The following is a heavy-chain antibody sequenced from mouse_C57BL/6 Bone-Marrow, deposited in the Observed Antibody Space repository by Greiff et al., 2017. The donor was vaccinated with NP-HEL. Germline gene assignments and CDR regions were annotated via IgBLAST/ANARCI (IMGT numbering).Heavy chain of an antibody. CDR2: IHPNSGST. CDR1: GYTFTSYW. Sequence: VQLQQPGAELVKPGASVKLSCKASGYTFTSYWMHWVKQRPGQGLEWIGMIHPNSGSTNYNEKFKSKATLTVDKSSSTAYMQLSSLTSEYSAVYYCARRLYYGSSYWYFDVWGTGTTVTVSS. CDR3: ARRLYYGSSYWYFDV. J-gene: IGHJ1*03. D-gene: IGHD1-1*01. V-gene: IGHV1-64*01.